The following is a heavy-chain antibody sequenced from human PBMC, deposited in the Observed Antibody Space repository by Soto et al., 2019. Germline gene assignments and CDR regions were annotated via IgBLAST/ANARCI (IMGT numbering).Heavy chain of an antibody. CDR2: IYYSGST. V-gene: IGHV4-39*01. CDR1: GISVSTSDYY. D-gene: IGHD2-15*01. J-gene: IGHJ4*02. Sequence: PSETLSLTCTVSGISVSTSDYYWGWVRQPPGKGLDWIGNIYYSGSTFYSPSLRSRATLSVDTSKNQFSLRLNSVTAADTAVYFCAGFVVPASRNSDFDYWGQGTLVTVSS. CDR3: AGFVVPASRNSDFDY.